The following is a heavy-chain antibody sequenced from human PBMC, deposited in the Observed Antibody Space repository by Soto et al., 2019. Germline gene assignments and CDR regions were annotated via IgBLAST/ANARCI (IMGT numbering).Heavy chain of an antibody. Sequence: QVQLVESGGGVVQPGRSLRLSCAASGFTFSSYGMHWVRQAPGKGLEWVAVIWYDGSNKYYADSVKGRLTISRDNSKNTLYLQMNSLRAEDTAVYYCATTTVVTGAFDIWGQGTMVTVSS. V-gene: IGHV3-33*01. CDR1: GFTFSSYG. CDR2: IWYDGSNK. CDR3: ATTTVVTGAFDI. D-gene: IGHD4-17*01. J-gene: IGHJ3*02.